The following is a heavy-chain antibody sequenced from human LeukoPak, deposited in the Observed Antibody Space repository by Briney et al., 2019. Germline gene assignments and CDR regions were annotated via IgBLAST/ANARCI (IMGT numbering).Heavy chain of an antibody. D-gene: IGHD1/OR15-1a*01. CDR2: ISSSSSYI. CDR3: ARDNKFWSVHYYYYMDV. CDR1: GFTFSSYS. V-gene: IGHV3-21*01. J-gene: IGHJ6*03. Sequence: GGSLRLTCAASGFTFSSYSMNWVRQAPGKGLEWVSSISSSSSYIYYADSVKGRFTISRDNAKNSLYLQMNSLRAEDTAVYYCARDNKFWSVHYYYYMDVWGKGTTVTVSS.